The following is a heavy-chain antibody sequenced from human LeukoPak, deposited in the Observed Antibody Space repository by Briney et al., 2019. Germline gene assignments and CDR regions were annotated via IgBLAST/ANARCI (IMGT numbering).Heavy chain of an antibody. J-gene: IGHJ3*02. CDR2: IYHSGST. V-gene: IGHV4-30-2*01. CDR3: ARDGLVVPAESAFDI. D-gene: IGHD2-2*01. Sequence: SETLSLTCTVSGGSISSGGYYWSWVRQPPGKGLEWIGYIYHSGSTYYNPSLKSRVTISVDRSKNQFSLKLSSVTAADTAVYYCARDGLVVPAESAFDIWGQGTMVTVSS. CDR1: GGSISSGGYY.